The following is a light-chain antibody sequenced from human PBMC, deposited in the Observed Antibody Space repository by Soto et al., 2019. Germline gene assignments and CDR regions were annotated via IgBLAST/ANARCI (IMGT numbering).Light chain of an antibody. CDR1: QSVSNNY. V-gene: IGKV3-20*01. Sequence: EVLLTQSPGTLSFPPGETATLPCGASQSVSNNYLAWYKQKPGQAPRLLIYGASNRATGIPDRFSGSGSGTDFTLTISRLEPEDFAVDYCQQYGSSGTFRQG. CDR3: QQYGSSGT. CDR2: GAS. J-gene: IGKJ1*01.